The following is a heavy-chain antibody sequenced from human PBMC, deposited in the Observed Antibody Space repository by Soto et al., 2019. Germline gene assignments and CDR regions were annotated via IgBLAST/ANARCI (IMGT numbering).Heavy chain of an antibody. CDR1: GFTFNHYA. CDR3: AKDSTVTTSLYFYYYGFDV. V-gene: IGHV3-23*01. Sequence: VQLLESGGGLVQPGGSLRLACTASGFTFNHYAMTWVRQAPGRALEWVASVSGRGGSKKYADSVKGRFIISRDNSNSTLYLQMDSLGGEDTAVYYCAKDSTVTTSLYFYYYGFDVWGQGTTVTVSS. D-gene: IGHD4-17*01. J-gene: IGHJ6*01. CDR2: VSGRGGSK.